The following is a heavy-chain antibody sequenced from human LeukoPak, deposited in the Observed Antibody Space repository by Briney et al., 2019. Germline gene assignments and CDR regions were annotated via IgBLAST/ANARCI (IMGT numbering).Heavy chain of an antibody. Sequence: SQTLSLTCTVSGGSISSAGYYWSWIRQSPGKGLEWIGTIYYSGTTYYNASLKSRLTMSIDTSRNQFYLRLSSVTAADTAVYFCARSFTALIMSWGQGTLVTVTS. CDR3: ARSFTALIMS. J-gene: IGHJ5*02. D-gene: IGHD5-18*01. V-gene: IGHV4-39*07. CDR2: IYYSGTT. CDR1: GGSISSAGYY.